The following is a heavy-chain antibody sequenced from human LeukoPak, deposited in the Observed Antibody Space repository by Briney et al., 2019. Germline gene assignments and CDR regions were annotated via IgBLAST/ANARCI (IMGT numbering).Heavy chain of an antibody. CDR3: AASLYSSGWYGDY. D-gene: IGHD6-19*01. CDR2: ISGSGGST. Sequence: GGSLRLSCAASGFTFSSYAMSWVRQAPGKGLEWVSAISGSGGSTYYADSVKGRFTISRDNSKNTLYLQMNSLRAEDTAVYYCAASLYSSGWYGDYWGQGTLVTVSS. J-gene: IGHJ4*02. CDR1: GFTFSSYA. V-gene: IGHV3-23*01.